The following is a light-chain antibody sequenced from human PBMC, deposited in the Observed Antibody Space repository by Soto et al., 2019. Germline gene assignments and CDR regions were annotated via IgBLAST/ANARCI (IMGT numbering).Light chain of an antibody. Sequence: QSALTQPASVSGSPGPSITISCTGTSSDVGDYNYVSWYQQHPGKAPKLMLYDVSNRPSGISNRFSGSKSGNTASLTISGLQAEDEADYYCSSYTSSSTLFGTGTKLTVL. V-gene: IGLV2-14*01. CDR3: SSYTSSSTL. J-gene: IGLJ1*01. CDR2: DVS. CDR1: SSDVGDYNY.